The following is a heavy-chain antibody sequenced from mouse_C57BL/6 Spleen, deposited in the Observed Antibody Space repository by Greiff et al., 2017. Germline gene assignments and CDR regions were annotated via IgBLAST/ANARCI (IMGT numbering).Heavy chain of an antibody. J-gene: IGHJ3*01. D-gene: IGHD2-2*01. CDR2: IYPSDSET. V-gene: IGHV1-61*01. Sequence: QVQLQQPGAELVRPGSSVKLSCKASGYTFTSYWMDWVKQRPGQGLEWIGNIYPSDSETHYNQKFKDKATLTVDKSSSTAYMQLSSLTSEDSAVYYCARRGYDPWFAYWGQGTLVTVSA. CDR1: GYTFTSYW. CDR3: ARRGYDPWFAY.